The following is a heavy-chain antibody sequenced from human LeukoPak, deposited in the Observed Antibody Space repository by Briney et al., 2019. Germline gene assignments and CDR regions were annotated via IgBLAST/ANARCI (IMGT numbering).Heavy chain of an antibody. CDR1: GGSISSYY. J-gene: IGHJ6*03. CDR3: ARGLMAYANYYYYMDV. D-gene: IGHD2-8*01. Sequence: PSETLSLTCTVSGGSISSYYWSWIRQPPGKGLEWIGYIYYSGSTNYNPSLKSRVTISVDTSKNQFSLKLSSVTAADTAVYYCARGLMAYANYYYYMDVWGKGTTVTVSS. CDR2: IYYSGST. V-gene: IGHV4-59*01.